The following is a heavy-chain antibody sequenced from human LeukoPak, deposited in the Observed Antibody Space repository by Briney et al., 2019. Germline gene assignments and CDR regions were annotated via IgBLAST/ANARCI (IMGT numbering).Heavy chain of an antibody. V-gene: IGHV4-4*02. J-gene: IGHJ4*02. D-gene: IGHD3-22*01. CDR1: GGSISSSNW. Sequence: PSGTLSLTCAVSGGSISSSNWWSWVRQPPGKGLEWIGEIYHSGSTNYNPSLKSRVTISVDTSKNQFSLKLSSVTAADTAVYYCARDSGGNYYDSSGFFDYWGQGTLVTVSS. CDR2: IYHSGST. CDR3: ARDSGGNYYDSSGFFDY.